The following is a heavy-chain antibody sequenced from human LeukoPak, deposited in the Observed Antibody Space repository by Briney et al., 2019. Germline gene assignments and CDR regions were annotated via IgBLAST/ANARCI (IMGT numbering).Heavy chain of an antibody. CDR2: INPNSGGT. D-gene: IGHD4-23*01. V-gene: IGHV1-2*02. Sequence: ASVKVSCKASGYTFTGYYIHWVRQSPGQGLEWMGWINPNSGGTNYAQKFQDRVTMTRDTSISTAYMELTRLRSDDTAVYHCARDVSNSFDYWGQGTLVTVSS. J-gene: IGHJ4*02. CDR3: ARDVSNSFDY. CDR1: GYTFTGYY.